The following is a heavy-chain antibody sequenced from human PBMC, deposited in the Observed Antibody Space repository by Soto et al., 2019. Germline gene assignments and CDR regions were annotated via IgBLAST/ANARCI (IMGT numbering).Heavy chain of an antibody. CDR2: IKSGGNTK. CDR1: GFAFNSYE. CDR3: VKEKSVMYSGYDAFDV. D-gene: IGHD5-12*01. Sequence: LRLSCAASGFAFNSYEMDWVRQAPGKGLEWVANIKSGGNTKFYVDSVEGRFTISRDDAKNSLYLDMNSLGAEDTAVYYCVKEKSVMYSGYDAFDVWGQGTMVTVSS. V-gene: IGHV3-48*03. J-gene: IGHJ3*01.